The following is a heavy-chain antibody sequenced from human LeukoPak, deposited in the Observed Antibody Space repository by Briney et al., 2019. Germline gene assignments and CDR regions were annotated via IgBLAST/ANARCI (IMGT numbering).Heavy chain of an antibody. CDR1: GYAFTGYY. CDR2: INPNSGGT. V-gene: IGHV1-2*02. D-gene: IGHD3-3*01. J-gene: IGHJ5*02. CDR3: ARDGGMYDFWRNWFDP. Sequence: ASVKVSCKASGYAFTGYYMHWVRQAPEQGLEWMGWINPNSGGTNYAQKFQGRVTMTRDTSISTAYMELSRLRSDDTAVYYCARDGGMYDFWRNWFDPWGQGTLVTVSS.